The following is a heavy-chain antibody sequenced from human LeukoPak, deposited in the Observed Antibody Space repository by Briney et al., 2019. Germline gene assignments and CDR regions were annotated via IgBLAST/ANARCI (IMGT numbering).Heavy chain of an antibody. Sequence: ASVKVSCKASGYTFTGYYIHRVRQAPGQGLEWMGRINPNSGGADYAQEFQGRVSMTRDTSISTAYMELSSLRSDDTAVYYCARGPRLDSSGWYYGAFDIWGQGTMVTVS. CDR1: GYTFTGYY. D-gene: IGHD6-19*01. CDR2: INPNSGGA. J-gene: IGHJ3*02. V-gene: IGHV1-2*06. CDR3: ARGPRLDSSGWYYGAFDI.